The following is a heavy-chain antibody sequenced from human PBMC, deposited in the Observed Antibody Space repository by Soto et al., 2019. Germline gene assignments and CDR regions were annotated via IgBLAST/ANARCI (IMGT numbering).Heavy chain of an antibody. CDR1: GFTFGSYA. Sequence: EVHLLESGGGLVQPGGSLRLSCAASGFTFGSYAMSWVRQAPGKGLEWVSVVTGSGDTTYYADSVKGRFTISRDNSMNTLYLQMNSLRADDTAVYYCAKKVYFSMVRGVEYHLDHWGQGTLVTVSS. V-gene: IGHV3-23*01. J-gene: IGHJ4*02. CDR3: AKKVYFSMVRGVEYHLDH. CDR2: VTGSGDTT. D-gene: IGHD3-10*01.